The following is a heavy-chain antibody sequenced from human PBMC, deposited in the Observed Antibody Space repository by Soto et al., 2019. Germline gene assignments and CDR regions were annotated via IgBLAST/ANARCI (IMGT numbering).Heavy chain of an antibody. D-gene: IGHD3-9*01. CDR2: IKSKTDGGTA. Sequence: PGGSLRLSCVASGFNLSHPWMTWVRQAAGKGLGWVGRIKSKTDGGTADYAAPVKGRVTISRDDSKNTVYLQMNSLKTEDTAVYYCTTGIYYDILTGYHNVAYWGQGALVTVSS. J-gene: IGHJ4*02. V-gene: IGHV3-15*01. CDR3: TTGIYYDILTGYHNVAY. CDR1: GFNLSHPW.